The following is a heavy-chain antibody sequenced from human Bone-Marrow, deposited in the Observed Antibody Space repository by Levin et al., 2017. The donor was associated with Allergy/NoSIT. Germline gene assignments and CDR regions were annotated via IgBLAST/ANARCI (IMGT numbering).Heavy chain of an antibody. V-gene: IGHV3-53*01. CDR3: GSGYPVDY. D-gene: IGHD3-22*01. CDR1: GFNVSDHY. Sequence: GESLKISCVASGFNVSDHYMSWVRQAPGKGLQWVSEIYDSGATHYTDSVKGRFTISRDSSKNTLYLHMSSLRVDDTAVYFCGSGYPVDYWGQGTLVSVSS. CDR2: IYDSGAT. J-gene: IGHJ4*02.